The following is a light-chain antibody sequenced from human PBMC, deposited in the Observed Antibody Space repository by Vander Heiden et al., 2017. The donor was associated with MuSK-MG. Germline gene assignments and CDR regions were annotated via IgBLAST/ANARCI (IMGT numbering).Light chain of an antibody. CDR2: AAS. J-gene: IGKJ3*01. CDR3: QQTDSTPFT. CDR1: QRISTF. V-gene: IGKV1-39*01. Sequence: DIQMTQSPSSLPASVGDRVTITCRASQRISTFLNWYQHKPGKAPKVVIYAASNLGGGAPSRFSGSGSGADFRLTISDLQPEDFATYCFQQTDSTPFTFGHGTTVNIK.